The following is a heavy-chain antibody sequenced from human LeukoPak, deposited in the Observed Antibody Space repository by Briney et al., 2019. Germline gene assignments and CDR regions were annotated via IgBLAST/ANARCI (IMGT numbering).Heavy chain of an antibody. V-gene: IGHV1-2*02. CDR3: ARDDRYYYYGMDV. J-gene: IGHJ6*02. CDR2: INPNGGGT. CDR1: GYTFTGYY. Sequence: ASVKVSCKASGYTFTGYYMHWVRQAPGQGLEWMGWINPNGGGTNYAQKFQGRVTMTRDTSISTAYMELSRLRSDDTAVYYCARDDRYYYYGMDVWGQGTTVTVSS.